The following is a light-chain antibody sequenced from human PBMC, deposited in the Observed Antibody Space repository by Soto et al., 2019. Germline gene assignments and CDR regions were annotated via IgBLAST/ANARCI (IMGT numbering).Light chain of an antibody. CDR2: DAS. J-gene: IGKJ1*01. CDR3: QQYSNSRT. V-gene: IGKV3-20*01. CDR1: ESVNSNY. Sequence: EIVLTQSPGTLSLSPGERATLYCRANESVNSNYLGWYQQRPGQAPRLLVYDASKRATGIPDRFSGSGSGTDFTLTISRLEPEDFAVYYCQQYSNSRTFGQGTKV.